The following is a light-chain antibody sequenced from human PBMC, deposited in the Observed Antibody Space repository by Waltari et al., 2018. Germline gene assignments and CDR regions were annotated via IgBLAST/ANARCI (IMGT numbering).Light chain of an antibody. CDR2: DAS. CDR1: QPVNTY. V-gene: IGKV3-11*01. Sequence: IVLTQSPGTLSLSPGERATLPCRASQPVNTYLAWYQQKPGQAPWLPIYDASERATGIPARFSGSGSGTDFTLTISSLETEDFAVYYCQQRLNWPLTFGGGTKVEI. CDR3: QQRLNWPLT. J-gene: IGKJ4*01.